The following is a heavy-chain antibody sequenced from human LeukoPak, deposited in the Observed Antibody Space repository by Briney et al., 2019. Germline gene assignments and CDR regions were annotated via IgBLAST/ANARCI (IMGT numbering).Heavy chain of an antibody. Sequence: PRGSVKVSCKASGYTFTDYYMHWVRQAPGQGLEWMGWINPNSGGTNYAQKFQGRVTMTTDTSISTAYMEVSRLRSDDTAVYYCARGWWWQDGFDYWGQGTLVTVSS. CDR2: INPNSGGT. CDR1: GYTFTDYY. J-gene: IGHJ4*02. D-gene: IGHD2-21*01. V-gene: IGHV1-2*02. CDR3: ARGWWWQDGFDY.